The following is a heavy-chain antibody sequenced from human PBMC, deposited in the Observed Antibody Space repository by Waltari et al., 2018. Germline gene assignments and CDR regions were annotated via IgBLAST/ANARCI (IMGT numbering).Heavy chain of an antibody. D-gene: IGHD4-17*01. CDR2: IYYSGST. CDR3: ARARDGDYFDY. CDR1: GCSISSYY. Sequence: QVQLQESGPGLVKPSETLSLTCTVSGCSISSYYWSWIRQPPGKGLEWIGYIYYSGSTNYNPSLKSRVTISVDTSKNQFSLKLSSVTAADTAVYYCARARDGDYFDYWGQGTLVTVSS. J-gene: IGHJ4*02. V-gene: IGHV4-59*01.